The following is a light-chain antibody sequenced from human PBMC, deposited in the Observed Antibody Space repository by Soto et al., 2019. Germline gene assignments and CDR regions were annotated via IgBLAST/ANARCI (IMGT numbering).Light chain of an antibody. CDR3: SSYTTSNTLV. CDR2: EVS. Sequence: QSALTQPASVSGSPGQSTTISCTGSSSDVGAYTYVSWYQQHPGKAPKLMIFEVSDRPSGVSNRFSGSKSGNTASLTISGLQAEDEADYYCSSYTTSNTLVFGGGTKVTVL. CDR1: SSDVGAYTY. V-gene: IGLV2-14*01. J-gene: IGLJ2*01.